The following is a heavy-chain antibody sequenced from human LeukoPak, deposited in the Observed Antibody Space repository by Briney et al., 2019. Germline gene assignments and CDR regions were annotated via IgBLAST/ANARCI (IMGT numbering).Heavy chain of an antibody. J-gene: IGHJ3*02. Sequence: PSETLSLTCTVSGGSISSSSYYWSWIRQPPGKGLEWIGYIYYSGSTNYNPSLKSRVTISVDTSKNQFSLKLSSVTAADTAVYYCATQLAYDAFDIWGQGTMVTVSS. V-gene: IGHV4-61*05. D-gene: IGHD2-2*01. CDR2: IYYSGST. CDR3: ATQLAYDAFDI. CDR1: GGSISSSSYY.